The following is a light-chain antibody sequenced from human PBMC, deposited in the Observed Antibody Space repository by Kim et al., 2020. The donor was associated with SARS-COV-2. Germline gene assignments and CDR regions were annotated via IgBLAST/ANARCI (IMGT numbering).Light chain of an antibody. CDR1: QSISSY. V-gene: IGKV1-39*01. CDR2: AAS. J-gene: IGKJ2*01. CDR3: QQSYSTPYT. Sequence: DIQITQSPSSLSASVGDRVTITCRASQSISSYLNWYQQKPGKAPKLLIYAASSLQLGVPSRFSGSGSGTDFTLTISSLQPEDFATYYCQQSYSTPYTFGQGTKLEI.